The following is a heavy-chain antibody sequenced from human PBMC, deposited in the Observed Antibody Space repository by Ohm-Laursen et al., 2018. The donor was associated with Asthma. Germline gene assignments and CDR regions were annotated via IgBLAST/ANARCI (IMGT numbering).Heavy chain of an antibody. CDR1: GYTFTSYY. CDR2: INPSGGST. Sequence: SVKVSCKASGYTFTSYYMHWVRQAPGQGLEWMGIINPSGGSTSYAQKFQGRVTMTRDTSTSTVYMELSSLRSEDTAVYYCARDRSARYGSGSYYNEIDYWGQGTLVTVSS. D-gene: IGHD3-10*01. CDR3: ARDRSARYGSGSYYNEIDY. J-gene: IGHJ4*02. V-gene: IGHV1-46*01.